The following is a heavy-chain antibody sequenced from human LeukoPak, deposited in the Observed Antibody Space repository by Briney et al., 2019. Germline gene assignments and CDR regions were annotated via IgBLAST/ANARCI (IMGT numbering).Heavy chain of an antibody. Sequence: GGSLRLSCAASEFTFSSYSMSWVRQAPGKGLVWVSYISSTASSIYYADSVKGRFTISRDNAKNSLYLRMNSLRAEDTAVYYCARDVTYHGGDWFDPWGQGTLVTVSS. CDR2: ISSTASSI. CDR1: EFTFSSYS. J-gene: IGHJ5*02. CDR3: ARDVTYHGGDWFDP. D-gene: IGHD4-23*01. V-gene: IGHV3-48*04.